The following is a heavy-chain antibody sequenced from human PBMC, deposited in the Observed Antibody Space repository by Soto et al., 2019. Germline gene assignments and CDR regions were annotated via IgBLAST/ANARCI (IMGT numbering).Heavy chain of an antibody. CDR3: ARGRKVGYSYEFDY. V-gene: IGHV3-64*01. Sequence: EVQLVESGGGLVQPGGSLRLSCAASGFTFSSYAMQWVRQAPGKGLEYVSAISSNGGSTYYANSVKGRFTISRDNSKNTLYLQMGSLRAEDMAVYYWARGRKVGYSYEFDYWGRGTLVTVSS. CDR2: ISSNGGST. J-gene: IGHJ4*02. CDR1: GFTFSSYA. D-gene: IGHD5-18*01.